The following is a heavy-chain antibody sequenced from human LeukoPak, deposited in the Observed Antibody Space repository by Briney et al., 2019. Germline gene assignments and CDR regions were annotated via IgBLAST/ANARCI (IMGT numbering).Heavy chain of an antibody. V-gene: IGHV4-39*07. J-gene: IGHJ3*02. CDR3: ARVVLRRDGSYDAFDT. D-gene: IGHD5-24*01. CDR1: GGSISSTRYY. CDR2: ISYSGST. Sequence: PSETLSLTCTVSGGSISSTRYYWGWIRQPPGKGLEWIGSISYSGSTYYNPSLKSRVTISVDTSKNQFSLKSSSVTAADTAVYYCARVVLRRDGSYDAFDTWGQGTMVTVSP.